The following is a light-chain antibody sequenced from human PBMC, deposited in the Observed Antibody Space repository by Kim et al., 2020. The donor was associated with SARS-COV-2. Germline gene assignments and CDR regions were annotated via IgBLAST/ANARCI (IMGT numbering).Light chain of an antibody. CDR1: QDIGNF. CDR3: QKYDSVPYT. V-gene: IGKV1-27*01. Sequence: SASVGDRVSITCRASQDIGNFLAWYQQKPGKVPKLLIYAGSSLQSGVPSRFSGNRSETDFTLSVSSLQPEDVATYYCQKYDSVPYTFGQGTKLEIK. CDR2: AGS. J-gene: IGKJ2*01.